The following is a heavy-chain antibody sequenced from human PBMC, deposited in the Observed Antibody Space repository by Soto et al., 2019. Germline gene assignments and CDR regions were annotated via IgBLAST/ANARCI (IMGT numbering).Heavy chain of an antibody. CDR2: INAGNGNT. Sequence: ASVKVSCKASGYTFTSYAMHWVRQAPGQRLEWMGWINAGNGNTKYSQKFQGRVTITRDTSASTAYMELSSLRSEDTAVYYCARDVLRFLEWLSETGNWFNPWGQGTLVTVS. D-gene: IGHD3-3*01. J-gene: IGHJ5*02. CDR3: ARDVLRFLEWLSETGNWFNP. CDR1: GYTFTSYA. V-gene: IGHV1-3*01.